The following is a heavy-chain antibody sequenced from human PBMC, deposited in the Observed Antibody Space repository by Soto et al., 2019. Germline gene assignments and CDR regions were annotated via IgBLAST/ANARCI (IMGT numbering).Heavy chain of an antibody. Sequence: QVQVGQSGAEVKKPGSSVKVSCRSSGGSFRRYRISWVRQAPGQGLEWMGGIIPMFGTPNYAQKFRGRVTINADASTSTAYMDLSRLRSDDTVVYYCVRGTRDCTTISCYTPQGSFYYGMDVWGQGTTVTVSS. D-gene: IGHD2-2*02. CDR2: IIPMFGTP. J-gene: IGHJ6*02. CDR3: VRGTRDCTTISCYTPQGSFYYGMDV. V-gene: IGHV1-69*01. CDR1: GGSFRRYR.